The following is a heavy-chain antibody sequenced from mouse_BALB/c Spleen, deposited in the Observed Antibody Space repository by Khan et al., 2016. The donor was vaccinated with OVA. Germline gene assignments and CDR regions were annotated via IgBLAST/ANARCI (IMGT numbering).Heavy chain of an antibody. CDR3: ARGGRFVTTATWFAY. CDR1: GYTFTSYW. Sequence: QVQLKQSGAELVTPGASVKMSCKASGYTFTSYWMHWVKQRPGQGLEWIGVIDPSDKYFFYNQKFKGKATLTVDTSSSTAYMQLSSLTSENAAVYSCARGGRFVTTATWFAYWGQGTLVAVTA. J-gene: IGHJ3*01. D-gene: IGHD1-2*01. CDR2: IDPSDKYF. V-gene: IGHV1-59*01.